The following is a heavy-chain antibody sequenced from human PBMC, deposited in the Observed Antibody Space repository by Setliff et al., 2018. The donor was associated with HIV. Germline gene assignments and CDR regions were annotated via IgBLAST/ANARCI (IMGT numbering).Heavy chain of an antibody. D-gene: IGHD6-13*01. Sequence: SETLSLTCSVSGYSISTGYDWGWIRQPPGKGLEWIGSIYYSGSTYYNPSLKSRVTISVDTSKNQFSLKLSSVTAADTAVYYCARHRFRGAAAGTHYFDYWGQGTLVTVSS. CDR2: IYYSGST. CDR3: ARHRFRGAAAGTHYFDY. V-gene: IGHV4-38-2*02. J-gene: IGHJ4*02. CDR1: GYSISTGYD.